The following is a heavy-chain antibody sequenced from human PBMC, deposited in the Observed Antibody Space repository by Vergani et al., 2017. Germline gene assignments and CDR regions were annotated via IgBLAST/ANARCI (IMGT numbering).Heavy chain of an antibody. J-gene: IGHJ3*01. V-gene: IGHV3-48*01. CDR2: VSTGTKSQ. Sequence: EVQLVESGGGWVQPGGSLRLSCVVSGFDFSSYIMNWVRQAPGKGLEWVSFVSTGTKSQSYAESVKGRFTISRDSAKNPLYLQMDRLRAEDTAVYYCAREYSSTSGLACDFSGQGTKVTVSS. D-gene: IGHD2-2*01. CDR3: AREYSSTSGLACDF. CDR1: GFDFSSYI.